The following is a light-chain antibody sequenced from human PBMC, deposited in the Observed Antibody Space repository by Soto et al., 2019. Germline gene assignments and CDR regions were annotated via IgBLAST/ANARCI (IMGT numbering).Light chain of an antibody. CDR1: VGL. J-gene: IGLJ1*01. CDR2: DDT. V-gene: IGLV2-23*01. CDR3: CLYIGATTYV. Sequence: QSALTQPASVSGSPGQSITISCTGTVGLVSWYQQHPGKVPKLIIYDDTKRPSGVSSRFSGSKSGNTASLTISGLQADDEADYYCCLYIGATTYVFGTGTKVTVL.